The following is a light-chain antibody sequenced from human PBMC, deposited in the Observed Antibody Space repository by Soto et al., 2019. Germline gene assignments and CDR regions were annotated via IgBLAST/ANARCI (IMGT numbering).Light chain of an antibody. CDR3: SSYTSRATLV. J-gene: IGLJ2*01. CDR2: DVS. CDR1: SNDVGGYDY. V-gene: IGLV2-14*03. Sequence: QSALTQPASVSGSPGQSITISCTGTSNDVGGYDYVTWYQHHPGKAPKLMIYDVSNRLSGISDRFSASKSGNTASLTISGVQAEDEAHYYCSSYTSRATLVFGGGTKLTVL.